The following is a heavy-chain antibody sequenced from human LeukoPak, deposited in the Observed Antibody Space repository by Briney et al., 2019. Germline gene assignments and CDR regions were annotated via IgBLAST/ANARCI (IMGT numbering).Heavy chain of an antibody. Sequence: PSETLSLTCTVSGGSIISSDYHWGGVRQPPGKGLEWIGTISYSGNTDYNTSLRSRVTISVDTSNNQFSLRLGSVTAADTAVYHCARHCCSGPAKRVFDIWGQGTMVTVSS. D-gene: IGHD2-15*01. CDR2: ISYSGNT. CDR3: ARHCCSGPAKRVFDI. CDR1: GGSIISSDYH. V-gene: IGHV4-39*01. J-gene: IGHJ3*02.